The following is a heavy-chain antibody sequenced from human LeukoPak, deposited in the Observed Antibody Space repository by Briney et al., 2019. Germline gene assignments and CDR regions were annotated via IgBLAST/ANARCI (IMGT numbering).Heavy chain of an antibody. CDR2: LNAYDGDT. V-gene: IGHV1-3*01. D-gene: IGHD3-10*01. J-gene: IGHJ4*02. CDR3: ARTDHSGSYYTN. CDR1: GYTFTTYA. Sequence: GALVKISCKASGYTFTTYAMHWVRQAPGQRPEWMGWLNAYDGDTKSSQRFQDRLTITWDTSASTAYMEMISLRSEDTAIYYCARTDHSGSYYTNWGQGTLVTVSS.